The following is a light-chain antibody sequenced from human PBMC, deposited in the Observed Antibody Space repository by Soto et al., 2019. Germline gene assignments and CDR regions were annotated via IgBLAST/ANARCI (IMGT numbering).Light chain of an antibody. CDR2: DAS. J-gene: IGKJ4*01. CDR1: QDISNY. CDR3: QQYDNLPPA. Sequence: DIPMTQSPSSLSASVGDRVTITCQASQDISNYLNWYQQKPGKAPKLLIYDASNLETGVPSRFSGSRSETDFTFTISSLQPEDIATYYFQQYDNLPPAFGGGTKVEIK. V-gene: IGKV1-33*01.